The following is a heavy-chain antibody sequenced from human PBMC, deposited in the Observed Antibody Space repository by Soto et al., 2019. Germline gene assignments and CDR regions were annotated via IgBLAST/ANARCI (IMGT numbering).Heavy chain of an antibody. D-gene: IGHD2-2*02. CDR2: IIPIFGTA. V-gene: IGHV1-69*13. CDR3: ARADPYCSSTSCYMY. J-gene: IGHJ4*02. Sequence: SVKVSCKASGYSFTNNGVSWVRPAPGQGLEWMGGIIPIFGTANYAQKFQGRVTITADESTSTAYMELSSLRSEDTAVYYCARADPYCSSTSCYMYGGQGTLVTVSS. CDR1: GYSFTNNG.